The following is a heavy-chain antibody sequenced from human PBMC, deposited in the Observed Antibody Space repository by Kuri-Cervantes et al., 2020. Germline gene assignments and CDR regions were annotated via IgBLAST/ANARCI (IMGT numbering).Heavy chain of an antibody. CDR1: GFTFSSYS. V-gene: IGHV3-21*04. D-gene: IGHD6-19*01. Sequence: GESLKISCAASGFTFSSYSMNWVRQAPGKGLEWVSSISSSSSYIYYADSVKGRFTISRDNAKNSLYLQMSSLRVEDTAFYYCAKLRAGANAFDSWGQGTLVTVSS. CDR2: ISSSSSYI. J-gene: IGHJ4*02. CDR3: AKLRAGANAFDS.